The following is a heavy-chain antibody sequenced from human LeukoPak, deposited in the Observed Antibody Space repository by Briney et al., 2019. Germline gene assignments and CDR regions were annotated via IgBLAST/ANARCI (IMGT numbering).Heavy chain of an antibody. CDR3: ARSRENYYDSSGYL. Sequence: SVKVSCKASGGTFSSYAISWVRPAPGQGLAWMGRIIPILGIANYAQKFQGRVTITADKSTSTAYMELSSLRSEDTAVYYCARSRENYYDSSGYLWGQGTLVTVSS. J-gene: IGHJ4*02. CDR2: IIPILGIA. D-gene: IGHD3-22*01. CDR1: GGTFSSYA. V-gene: IGHV1-69*04.